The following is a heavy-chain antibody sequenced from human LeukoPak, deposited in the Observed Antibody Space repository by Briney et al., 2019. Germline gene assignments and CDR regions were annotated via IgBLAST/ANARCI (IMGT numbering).Heavy chain of an antibody. CDR3: AKVHYYYDSSGYYPNFFFDY. D-gene: IGHD3-22*01. J-gene: IGHJ4*02. CDR1: GFTFSSYA. Sequence: GGSLRLSCAASGFTFSSYAMSWVRQAPGKGLEWVSAISGSGGSTYYADSVKGRFTISRDNSKNTLYLQMNSLRAEDTAVYYCAKVHYYYDSSGYYPNFFFDYWGQGTLVTVSS. V-gene: IGHV3-23*01. CDR2: ISGSGGST.